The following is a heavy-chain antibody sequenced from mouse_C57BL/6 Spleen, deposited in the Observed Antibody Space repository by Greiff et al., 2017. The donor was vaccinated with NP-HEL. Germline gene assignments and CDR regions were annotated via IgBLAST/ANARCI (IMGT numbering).Heavy chain of an antibody. CDR3: TRDQGLLWFAY. V-gene: IGHV5-9-1*02. CDR2: ISSGGDYI. D-gene: IGHD3-2*02. Sequence: EVMLVESGEGLVKPGGSLKLSCAASGFTFSSYAMSWVRQTPEKRLEWVAYISSGGDYIYYADTVKGRFTISRDNARNNLYLQMSSLKSEDTAMYYCTRDQGLLWFAYWGQGTLVTVSA. CDR1: GFTFSSYA. J-gene: IGHJ3*01.